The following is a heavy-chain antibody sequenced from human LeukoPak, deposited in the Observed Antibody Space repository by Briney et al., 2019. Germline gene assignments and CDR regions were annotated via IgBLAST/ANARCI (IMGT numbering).Heavy chain of an antibody. CDR1: GYTFTSYG. Sequence: ASVKVSCKASGYTFTSYGISWVRQAPGQGLEWMGWISAYNGNTNYAQKLQGRVTMTTDTSTSTAYMELRSLRSDDTAVYYCARDRHDYGDYSGRNWGQGTLVTVSS. CDR2: ISAYNGNT. CDR3: ARDRHDYGDYSGRN. D-gene: IGHD4-17*01. V-gene: IGHV1-18*01. J-gene: IGHJ4*02.